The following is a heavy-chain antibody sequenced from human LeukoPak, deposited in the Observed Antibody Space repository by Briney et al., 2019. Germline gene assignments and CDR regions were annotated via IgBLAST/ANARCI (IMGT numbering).Heavy chain of an antibody. CDR3: AREGVTHNWFDP. Sequence: SESLSLTCTVSGGSISTYYWSWIRQPPGKGLEWIGYIYYSGSTNYKPSLKSRVTMSVGTSKNQFSLKLSSVTAADTAVYYGAREGVTHNWFDPWGQGTLVTVSS. J-gene: IGHJ5*02. CDR1: GGSISTYY. V-gene: IGHV4-59*01. CDR2: IYYSGST. D-gene: IGHD4-23*01.